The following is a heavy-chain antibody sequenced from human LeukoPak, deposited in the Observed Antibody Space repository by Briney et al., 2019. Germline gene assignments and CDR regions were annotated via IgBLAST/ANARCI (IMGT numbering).Heavy chain of an antibody. D-gene: IGHD3-16*01. CDR2: ISYDGSNK. CDR3: ARGQLYDYVWGSIDY. CDR1: GFTFSSYA. V-gene: IGHV3-30-3*01. J-gene: IGHJ4*02. Sequence: PGRSLRLSCAASGFTFSSYAMHWVRQAPGKGLEWVAVISYDGSNKYYADSVKGRFTISRDNSKNTLYLQMNSLRAEDTAVYYCARGQLYDYVWGSIDYWGQGTLVTVSS.